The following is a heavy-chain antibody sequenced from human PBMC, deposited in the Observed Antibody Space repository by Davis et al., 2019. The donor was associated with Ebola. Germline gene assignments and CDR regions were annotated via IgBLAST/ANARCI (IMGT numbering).Heavy chain of an antibody. Sequence: PGGSLRLSCAASGFTFDDYAMHWVRQAPGKGLEWVSGISWNSGSIGYADSVKGRFTISRDNAKNSLYLQMNSLRAEDTAVYYCARGGYDFWSGLNSYYYYYGMDVWGQGTTVTVSS. CDR3: ARGGYDFWSGLNSYYYYYGMDV. CDR1: GFTFDDYA. V-gene: IGHV3-9*01. CDR2: ISWNSGSI. D-gene: IGHD3-3*01. J-gene: IGHJ6*02.